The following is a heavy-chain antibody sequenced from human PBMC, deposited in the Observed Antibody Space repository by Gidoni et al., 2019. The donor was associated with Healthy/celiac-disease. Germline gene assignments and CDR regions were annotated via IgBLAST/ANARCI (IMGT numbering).Heavy chain of an antibody. CDR1: GYTFTGYY. J-gene: IGHJ3*02. Sequence: QVQLVQSGAAVKKPGASVKVSCKASGYTFTGYYMHWVRQDPGQGLEWMGWIKPNSGGTNYAQKFQGRVTMTRDTSISTAYMELSRLRSDDTAVYYCASRGLVVPAAQKVGDAFDIWGQGTMVTVSS. CDR3: ASRGLVVPAAQKVGDAFDI. V-gene: IGHV1-2*02. D-gene: IGHD2-2*01. CDR2: IKPNSGGT.